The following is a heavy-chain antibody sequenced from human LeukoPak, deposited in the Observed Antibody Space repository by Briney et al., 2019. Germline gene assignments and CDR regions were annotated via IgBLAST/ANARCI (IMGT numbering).Heavy chain of an antibody. CDR3: TTEIYYDILTGYSDDY. V-gene: IGHV3-15*01. CDR2: IKSKTDGGTT. Sequence: TGGSLRLSCAASGFTFSNAWMSWVRQAPGKGLEWVGRIKSKTDGGTTDYAAPVKGRFTISRDDSKNTLYLQMNSLKTEDTAVYYCTTEIYYDILTGYSDDYWGQGTLVTVSS. J-gene: IGHJ4*02. D-gene: IGHD3-9*01. CDR1: GFTFSNAW.